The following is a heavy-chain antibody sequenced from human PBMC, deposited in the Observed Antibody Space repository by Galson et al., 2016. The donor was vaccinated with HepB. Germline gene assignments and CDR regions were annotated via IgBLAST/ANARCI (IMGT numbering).Heavy chain of an antibody. D-gene: IGHD2-21*02. V-gene: IGHV3-33*05. CDR2: ITDDGSSK. J-gene: IGHJ5*02. CDR1: GFTFSSSG. CDR3: AKSRHATPIDFIFNR. Sequence: SLRLSCAVSGFTFSSSGMHWVRQAPGKGLEWVAVITDDGSSKYYVPSVKGRFSISRDNSKDMLYLQMDSLRPEDTAVYYCAKSRHATPIDFIFNRWGQGTLVTVSS.